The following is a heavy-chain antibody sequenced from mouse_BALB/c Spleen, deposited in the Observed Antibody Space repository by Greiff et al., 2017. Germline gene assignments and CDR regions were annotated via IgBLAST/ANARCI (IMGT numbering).Heavy chain of an antibody. J-gene: IGHJ2*01. Sequence: EVKLMESGGGLVKPGGFLKLSCAASGFTFSSYAMSWVRQTPEKRLEWVASISSGGSTYYPDSVKGRFTISRDNARNILYLQMSSLRSEDTAMYYCARGLLFDYWGQGTTLTVSS. CDR2: ISSGGST. D-gene: IGHD2-10*01. V-gene: IGHV5-6-5*01. CDR1: GFTFSSYA. CDR3: ARGLLFDY.